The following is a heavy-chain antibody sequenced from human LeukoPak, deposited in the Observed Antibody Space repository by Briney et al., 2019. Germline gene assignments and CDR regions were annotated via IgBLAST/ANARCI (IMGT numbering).Heavy chain of an antibody. V-gene: IGHV4-34*01. CDR1: GGSFSGYY. J-gene: IGHJ4*02. CDR3: ARGGYNWNDFDY. CDR2: INHSGST. Sequence: SETLSLTCAVYGGSFSGYYWSWIRQPPGKGLEWIGEINHSGSTNYNPSLKSRVTISVDTSKNQFSLKPSSVTAADTAVYYCARGGYNWNDFDYWGQGTLVTVSS. D-gene: IGHD1-1*01.